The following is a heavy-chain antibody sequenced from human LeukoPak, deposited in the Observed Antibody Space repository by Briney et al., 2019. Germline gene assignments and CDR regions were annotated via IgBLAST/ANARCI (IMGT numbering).Heavy chain of an antibody. Sequence: PGGSLRLSCAVSGFTFSSCSMNWVRQAPGKGLEWVSAISGSGGSTYYADSVKGRFTISRDNSKNTLYLQMNSLRAEDTAVYYCAKDLSLVAIAAAGSFDYWGQGTLVTVSS. CDR3: AKDLSLVAIAAAGSFDY. V-gene: IGHV3-23*01. J-gene: IGHJ4*02. D-gene: IGHD6-13*01. CDR2: ISGSGGST. CDR1: GFTFSSCS.